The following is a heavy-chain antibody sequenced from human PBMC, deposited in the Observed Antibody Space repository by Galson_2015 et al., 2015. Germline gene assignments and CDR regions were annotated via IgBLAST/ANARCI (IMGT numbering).Heavy chain of an antibody. D-gene: IGHD6-13*01. CDR2: IYYSGST. V-gene: IGHV4-59*01. Sequence: ETLSLTCTVSGGSISSYYWSWIRQPPGKGLEWIGYIYYSGSTNYNPSLKSRVTISVDTSKNQFSLKLSSVTAADTAVYYCARRRIAAAGYYFDYWGQGTLVAVSS. CDR1: GGSISSYY. J-gene: IGHJ4*02. CDR3: ARRRIAAAGYYFDY.